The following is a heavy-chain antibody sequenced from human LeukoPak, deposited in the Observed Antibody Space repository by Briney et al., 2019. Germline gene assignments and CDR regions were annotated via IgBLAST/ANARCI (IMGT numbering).Heavy chain of an antibody. V-gene: IGHV1-46*01. CDR1: GYTFTSYY. CDR2: INPSGGST. J-gene: IGHJ4*02. D-gene: IGHD6-19*01. CDR3: AREESSGCFDY. Sequence: ASVKVSCKAFGYTFTSYYMHWVRQAPGQGLEWMGIINPSGGSTSYAQKFQGRVTMTRDTSTSTVYMELSSLRSEDTAVYYCAREESSGCFDYWGQGTLVTVSS.